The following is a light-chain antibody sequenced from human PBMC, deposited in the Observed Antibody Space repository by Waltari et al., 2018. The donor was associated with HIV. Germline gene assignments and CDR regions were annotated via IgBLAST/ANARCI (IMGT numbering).Light chain of an antibody. J-gene: IGLJ2*01. CDR2: ANV. CDR1: FSTVGAGYA. CDR3: QSYDSSLSGVV. Sequence: QSVLTQPPSLSGAPGLSVTISCTGYFSTVGAGYAVHWHQLLPGTAPRLLIYANVNRPSGVPDRFFGSKSGSSASLGISRLQAEDEADYYCQSYDSSLSGVVFGGGTRLTVL. V-gene: IGLV1-40*01.